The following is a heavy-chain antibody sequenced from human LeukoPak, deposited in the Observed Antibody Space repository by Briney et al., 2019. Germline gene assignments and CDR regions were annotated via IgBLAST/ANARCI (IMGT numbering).Heavy chain of an antibody. V-gene: IGHV1-2*02. CDR2: INPNSGGT. J-gene: IGHJ5*02. D-gene: IGHD2-15*01. CDR1: GYTFTGYY. CDR3: ARGLGKKKLGYCSGASCYSAYNWFDP. Sequence: ASVKVSCKASGYTFTGYYMHWVRQAPGQGLEWMGWINPNSGGTNYAQKFQGRVTMTRDTSISTGYMELSRLRSDDTAVYYCARGLGKKKLGYCSGASCYSAYNWFDPWGQGTLVTVSS.